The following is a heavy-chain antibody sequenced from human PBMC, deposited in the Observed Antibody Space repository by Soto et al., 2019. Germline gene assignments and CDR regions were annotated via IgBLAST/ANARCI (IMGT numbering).Heavy chain of an antibody. CDR1: GFIFANYG. D-gene: IGHD1-1*01. CDR3: AKARGANNWANYYGLDV. CDR2: ITYEGSNK. V-gene: IGHV3-30*18. J-gene: IGHJ6*02. Sequence: LRLSCAASGFIFANYGMHWVRQAPGKGLEWVALITYEGSNKYYADAVKGRFTISRDNAKNMVSLQMDSLRAEDTAVYYCAKARGANNWANYYGLDVWGQGTTVTVSS.